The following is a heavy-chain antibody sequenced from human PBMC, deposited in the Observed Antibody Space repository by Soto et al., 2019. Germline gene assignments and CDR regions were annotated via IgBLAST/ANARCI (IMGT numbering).Heavy chain of an antibody. CDR3: ARDQGLRYFDWLLYSPGAFDI. CDR1: GYTFTSYA. J-gene: IGHJ3*02. Sequence: ASVKVSCKASGYTFTSYAMHWVRQAPGQRLEWMGWISAYNGNTNYAQKLQGRVTMTTDTSTSTAYMELRSLRSDDTAVYYCARDQGLRYFDWLLYSPGAFDIWGQGTMVTVSS. V-gene: IGHV1-18*01. D-gene: IGHD3-9*01. CDR2: ISAYNGNT.